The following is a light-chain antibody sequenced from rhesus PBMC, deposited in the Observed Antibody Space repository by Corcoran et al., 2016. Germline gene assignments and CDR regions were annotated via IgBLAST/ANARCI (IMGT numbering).Light chain of an antibody. J-gene: IGKJ4*01. CDR3: QQYNDLGT. CDR1: QDIRTY. V-gene: IGKV1-25*01. CDR2: YAT. Sequence: DIQMTQSPSSLSASVGDRVTITCRASQDIRTYLAWYQPKPGKAPRLLVYYATTLQSGVPSRFSGSGSGKECTLTISGMQPEDFATYYCQQYNDLGTVGGGTKVEIK.